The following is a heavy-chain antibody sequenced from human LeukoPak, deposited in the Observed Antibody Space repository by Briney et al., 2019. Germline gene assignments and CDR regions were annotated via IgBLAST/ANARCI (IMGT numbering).Heavy chain of an antibody. Sequence: GGSLRLSCAASGFTFRDYAMSWVRLAPGKGLQWVGFIRSKTYGGAADYGASVKGRFTIYRDDSQSIAYLLMNRLEIEDTAVYYCTRIGIGIIGRDPVDYWGQGTLVSVSS. CDR2: IRSKTYGGAA. CDR3: TRIGIGIIGRDPVDY. CDR1: GFTFRDYA. J-gene: IGHJ4*02. D-gene: IGHD2-21*01. V-gene: IGHV3-49*04.